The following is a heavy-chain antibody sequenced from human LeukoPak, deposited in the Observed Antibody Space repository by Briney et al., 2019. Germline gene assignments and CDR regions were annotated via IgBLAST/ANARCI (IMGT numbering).Heavy chain of an antibody. J-gene: IGHJ4*02. D-gene: IGHD2-15*01. CDR2: INPNSGGT. CDR1: GYTFTGYY. V-gene: IGHV1-2*02. CDR3: VRPPRAGGMAIN. Sequence: GASVKVSCKASGYTFTGYYMHWVRQAPGQGLEWMGWINPNSGGTNYAQKFQGRVTMTRDTSISTAYMELSRLGSDDTAVYYCVRPPRAGGMAINWGQGTLVTVSS.